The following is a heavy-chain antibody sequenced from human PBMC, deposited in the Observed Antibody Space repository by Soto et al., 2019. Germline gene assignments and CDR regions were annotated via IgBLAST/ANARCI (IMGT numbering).Heavy chain of an antibody. D-gene: IGHD3-22*01. CDR1: GFTFSRYW. J-gene: IGHJ3*02. Sequence: GGSLRLSCAASGFTFSRYWMSWVRQAPGKGLEWVANIKQDGSEKWYVDSVKGRFTISRDNAKNSLYLQMKSLRAEDTAVYFCARGDYYDTSGPFSDAFDIWGQGTMVTVSS. CDR3: ARGDYYDTSGPFSDAFDI. CDR2: IKQDGSEK. V-gene: IGHV3-7*04.